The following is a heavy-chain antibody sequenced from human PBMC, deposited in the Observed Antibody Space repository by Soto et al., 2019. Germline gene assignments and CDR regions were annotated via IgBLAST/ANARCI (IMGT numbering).Heavy chain of an antibody. CDR2: IYSGGST. J-gene: IGHJ6*03. CDR3: ARGPDPYSSSWSYYMDV. CDR1: GFTVSSNY. V-gene: IGHV3-66*01. D-gene: IGHD6-13*01. Sequence: GGSLRLSCAASGFTVSSNYMTWVRQPPEKGLEWVSVIYSGGSTYHADAVKGRFTMSRDTLNSAVYLQMNSVRPEDTALYYCARGPDPYSSSWSYYMDVWGKGTTVTVSS.